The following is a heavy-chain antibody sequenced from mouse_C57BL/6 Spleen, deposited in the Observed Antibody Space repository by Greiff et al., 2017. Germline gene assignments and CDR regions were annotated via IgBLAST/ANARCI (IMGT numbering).Heavy chain of an antibody. CDR3: AIDYDYPWFAY. D-gene: IGHD2-4*01. J-gene: IGHJ3*01. CDR1: GYNFTSYW. CDR2: IHPSDRDT. V-gene: IGHV1-74*01. Sequence: QVQLQQPGAELVKPGASVKVSCKASGYNFTSYWMHWVKQRPGQGLEWIGRIHPSDRDTNYNQKFEGKATLTVDKSSSTAYMQLSSLTSEVSSVYYGAIDYDYPWFAYWGQGTLVTVSA.